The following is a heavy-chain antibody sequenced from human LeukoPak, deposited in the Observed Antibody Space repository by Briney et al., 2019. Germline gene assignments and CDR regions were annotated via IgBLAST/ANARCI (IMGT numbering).Heavy chain of an antibody. CDR3: ARVGRYSSSWYYFDY. V-gene: IGHV1-3*03. J-gene: IGHJ4*02. Sequence: GASVKVSRKASGYTFTSYAMHWVRQAPGQRLEWMGWINAGNGNTEYSQEFQGRVTITRDTSASTAYMELSSLRSEDMAAYYCARVGRYSSSWYYFDYWSQGTLVTVSS. CDR2: INAGNGNT. CDR1: GYTFTSYA. D-gene: IGHD6-13*01.